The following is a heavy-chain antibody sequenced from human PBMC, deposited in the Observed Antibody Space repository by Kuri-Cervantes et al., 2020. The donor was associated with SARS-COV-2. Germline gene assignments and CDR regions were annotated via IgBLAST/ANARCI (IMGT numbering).Heavy chain of an antibody. Sequence: SVKVSCKASGYTFTGYYMHWVRQAPGQGLEWMGQINPNSGGTNYAQKFQGRVTMTRDTSISTAYMELSRLRSDDTAVYYCARDPGGLDAFDIWGQGTMVTVSS. V-gene: IGHV1-2*06. J-gene: IGHJ3*02. CDR1: GYTFTGYY. CDR3: ARDPGGLDAFDI. CDR2: INPNSGGT. D-gene: IGHD4-23*01.